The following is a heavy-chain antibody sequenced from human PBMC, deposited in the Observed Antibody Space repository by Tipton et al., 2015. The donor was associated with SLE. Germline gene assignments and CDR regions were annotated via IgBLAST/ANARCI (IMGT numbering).Heavy chain of an antibody. J-gene: IGHJ3*02. Sequence: GSLRLSCAASGFMFSSYSMSWVRQAPGRGLEWVSSISSSSSNIYHAGSVKGRFTVSRDNAKNSLYLQMNSLRVEDTALYFCARDKNMVYGFDVLDIWGQGTMVTVSS. D-gene: IGHD3-10*01. CDR2: ISSSSSNI. CDR1: GFMFSSYS. V-gene: IGHV3-21*01. CDR3: ARDKNMVYGFDVLDI.